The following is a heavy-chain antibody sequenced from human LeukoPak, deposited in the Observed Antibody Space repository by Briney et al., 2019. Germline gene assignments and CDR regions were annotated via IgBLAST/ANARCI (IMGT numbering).Heavy chain of an antibody. Sequence: GASVKVSCKASGYTFTDHYMHWVRQAPGQGLEWMGWINPNNGGTNFAQKFQGRVTMTRDTSISTAYMELSSLTSDDTAVYYCARGIVGAHQLIAYWGQGILVTVSS. CDR2: INPNNGGT. CDR1: GYTFTDHY. D-gene: IGHD1-26*01. V-gene: IGHV1-2*02. J-gene: IGHJ4*02. CDR3: ARGIVGAHQLIAY.